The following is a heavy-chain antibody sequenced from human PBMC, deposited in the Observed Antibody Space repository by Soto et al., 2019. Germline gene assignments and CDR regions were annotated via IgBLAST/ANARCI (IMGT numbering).Heavy chain of an antibody. V-gene: IGHV4-39*01. CDR2: IYYSGST. Sequence: PSETLSLTCTVSGGSISSSSYYLGWIRQPPGKGLEWIGSIYYSGSTYYNPSLKSRVTISVDTSKNQFSLKLSSVTAADTAVYYCARHLDYYGSGSYFRSPTYYFDYWGQGTLVTV. D-gene: IGHD3-10*01. J-gene: IGHJ4*02. CDR1: GGSISSSSYY. CDR3: ARHLDYYGSGSYFRSPTYYFDY.